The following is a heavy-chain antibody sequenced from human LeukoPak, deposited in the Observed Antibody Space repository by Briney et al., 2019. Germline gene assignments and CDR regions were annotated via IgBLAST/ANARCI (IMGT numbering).Heavy chain of an antibody. CDR1: GGSISSSSYY. V-gene: IGHV4-39*07. CDR2: IYYSGST. CDR3: ARDPLAAAGTDY. Sequence: SETLSLTCTVSGGSISSSSYYWGWIRQPPGKGLEWIGSIYYSGSTYYNPSLKSRVTISVDTSKNQFSLKLSSVTAADTAVYYCARDPLAAAGTDYWGQGTLVTVSS. D-gene: IGHD6-13*01. J-gene: IGHJ4*02.